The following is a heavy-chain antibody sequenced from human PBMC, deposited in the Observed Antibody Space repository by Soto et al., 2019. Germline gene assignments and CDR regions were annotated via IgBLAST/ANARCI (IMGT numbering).Heavy chain of an antibody. Sequence: GGSLRLSCAASGFTFSSYSMNWVRQAPGKGLEWVSSISSSSSYIYYADSVQGRFTVSRDNSKNTLYLQMNSLRAEDTAAYYCASRSATVLSLTYWGPGTQVTVSS. CDR3: ASRSATVLSLTY. V-gene: IGHV3-21*04. CDR2: ISSSSSYI. CDR1: GFTFSSYS. J-gene: IGHJ4*02. D-gene: IGHD2-8*01.